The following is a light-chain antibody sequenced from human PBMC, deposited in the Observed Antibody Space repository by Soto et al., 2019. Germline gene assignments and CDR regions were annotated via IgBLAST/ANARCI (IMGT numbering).Light chain of an antibody. CDR1: QYINTS. CDR3: HQRQSWPRT. J-gene: IGKJ1*01. CDR2: QTS. V-gene: IGKV3-11*01. Sequence: LGCRASQYINTSLAWYQHRPGQAPRLLIYQTSIRAAGIPARFCASGTGTDFTLTISSGHPEDFAVYFCHQRQSWPRTFGQGTKVDIK.